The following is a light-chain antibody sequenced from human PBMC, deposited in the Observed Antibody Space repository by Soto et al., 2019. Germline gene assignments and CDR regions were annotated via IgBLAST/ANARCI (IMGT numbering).Light chain of an antibody. CDR1: SSNIGSNN. V-gene: IGLV1-44*01. J-gene: IGLJ1*01. CDR3: AAWDDSLNGPV. CDR2: SHN. Sequence: QSVLTQPPSASGTPGQRVTISCSGSSSNIGSNNVNWYQQLPGTAPKPLIYSHNQRPSEVPGRFSGSKSGTSASLAISGLQAEDEADYFCAAWDDSLNGPVFGTGTKLTVL.